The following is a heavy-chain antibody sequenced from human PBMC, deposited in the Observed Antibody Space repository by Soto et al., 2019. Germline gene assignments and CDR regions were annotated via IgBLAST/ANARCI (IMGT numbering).Heavy chain of an antibody. CDR2: IYYTGNK. D-gene: IGHD6-6*01. CDR3: ARRSSSSLGSLFDP. V-gene: IGHV4-39*01. J-gene: IGHJ5*02. Sequence: SETLSLTCTVSGGSISSSTYYWDWIRQPPGKGLEWIGAIYYTGNKNYNPSLESRVTMSVDTSKNQFSLKLSSVTPTDTAVYYCARRSSSSLGSLFDPWGRGILVTVSS. CDR1: GGSISSSTYY.